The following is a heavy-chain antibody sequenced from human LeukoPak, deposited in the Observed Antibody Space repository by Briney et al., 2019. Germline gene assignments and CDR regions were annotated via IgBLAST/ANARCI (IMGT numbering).Heavy chain of an antibody. CDR1: GGSFSGYY. D-gene: IGHD3-22*01. CDR2: IYYSGST. J-gene: IGHJ4*02. CDR3: ARPYYNDSSFDD. V-gene: IGHV4-34*11. Sequence: SETLSLTCAVYGGSFSGYYWSWIRQPPGKGLEWIGSIYYSGSTYYNPSLKSRVTISVDTSKNQFSLNLRSVTAADTAVYFCARPYYNDSSFDDWGQGTLVTVSS.